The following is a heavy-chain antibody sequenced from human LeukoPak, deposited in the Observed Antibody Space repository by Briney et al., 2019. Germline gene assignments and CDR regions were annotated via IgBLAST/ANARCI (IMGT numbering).Heavy chain of an antibody. Sequence: SETLSLTCTVSGGSINSYYWSWIRQPPGKGLECIGYIRYTGSTNYNPSLKSRVTISVDTSKNQFSLKLSSVTAADTAIYYRARGGYYGSGNDFRFDPWGQGTLVTVSS. J-gene: IGHJ5*02. V-gene: IGHV4-59*01. CDR3: ARGGYYGSGNDFRFDP. CDR2: IRYTGST. D-gene: IGHD3-10*01. CDR1: GGSINSYY.